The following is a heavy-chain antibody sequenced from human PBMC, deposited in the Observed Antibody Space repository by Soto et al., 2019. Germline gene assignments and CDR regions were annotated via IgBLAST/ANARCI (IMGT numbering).Heavy chain of an antibody. D-gene: IGHD3-22*01. CDR2: IYYCVST. Sequence: QVQLQESGPGLVKPSQTLSLTCTVSGGSISSGDYYWSWIRQPPGKGLEWIGYIYYCVSTYYNSSLKGRFTIPENTPKNHSPLRRAAVTAANTAFYYWAGAGQGDIGVYSHFAYGGEGPLVTVPS. J-gene: IGHJ4*02. CDR1: GGSISSGDYY. CDR3: AGAGQGDIGVYSHFAY. V-gene: IGHV4-30-4*01.